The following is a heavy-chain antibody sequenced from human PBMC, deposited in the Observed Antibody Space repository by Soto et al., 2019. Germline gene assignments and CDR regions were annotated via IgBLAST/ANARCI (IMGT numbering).Heavy chain of an antibody. J-gene: IGHJ5*02. CDR3: ARFDFWSGYSGLTGWFDA. V-gene: IGHV1-18*01. CDR2: ISGYDGYT. CDR1: GYTFTSYG. Sequence: ASVKVSCKASGYTFTSYGISWVRQAPGQGLEWMGWISGYDGYTNYAQKLQGRVTMTTDTSTRTAYMELRSLRSDDTAVYYCARFDFWSGYSGLTGWFDAWGQGTLVTVSS. D-gene: IGHD3-3*01.